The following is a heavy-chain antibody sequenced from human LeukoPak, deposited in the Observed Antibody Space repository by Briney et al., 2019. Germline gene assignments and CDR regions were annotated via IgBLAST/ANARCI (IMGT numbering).Heavy chain of an antibody. V-gene: IGHV3-7*05. CDR3: ARAGILHGRFDY. CDR1: GFTLSTVL. Sequence: PGGSLRLLCSASGFTLSTVLILCVRQAPGKGLEWVANIKEDGSGTYYVDSVKGRFTISRDNAKNSLYLQMNSLRAEDTAVYYCARAGILHGRFDYWGQGSLVTVSS. J-gene: IGHJ4*02. D-gene: IGHD1-26*01. CDR2: IKEDGSGT.